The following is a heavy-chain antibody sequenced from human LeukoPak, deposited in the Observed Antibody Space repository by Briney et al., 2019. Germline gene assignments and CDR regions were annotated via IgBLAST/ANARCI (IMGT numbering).Heavy chain of an antibody. J-gene: IGHJ4*02. CDR2: IVGRGSGT. D-gene: IGHD3-9*01. CDR1: GFIFSNYA. Sequence: PGASLRLSCAASGFIFSNYAMSWVRQAPGKGLEWVSAIVGRGSGTYYADSVKGRFTISRDNSKNTLYLQLNRLRAEDTAVYYCAKWGDYDILTGYYDSDYWGQGTLVTVSS. CDR3: AKWGDYDILTGYYDSDY. V-gene: IGHV3-23*01.